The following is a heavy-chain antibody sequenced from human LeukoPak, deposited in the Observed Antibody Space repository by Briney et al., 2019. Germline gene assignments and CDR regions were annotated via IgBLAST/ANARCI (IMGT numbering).Heavy chain of an antibody. D-gene: IGHD1-26*01. CDR2: IYSSGST. CDR1: GFTVSSNY. V-gene: IGHV3-53*01. Sequence: PGGSLRLSCAASGFTVSSNYMSWVRQAPGKGLEWVSVIYSSGSTYYADSVKGRFTISRDNSKNTLYLQMNSLRAEDTAVYYCARRLGGPDRYYYYGMDVWGQGTTVTVSS. CDR3: ARRLGGPDRYYYYGMDV. J-gene: IGHJ6*02.